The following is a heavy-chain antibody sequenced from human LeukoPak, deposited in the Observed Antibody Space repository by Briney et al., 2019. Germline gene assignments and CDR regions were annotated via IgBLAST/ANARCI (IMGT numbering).Heavy chain of an antibody. CDR3: AKGGDITSSQFDS. Sequence: SETLSLTCSVSGRSISSSSYYWGWIRQPPGRGLEWIGSIYYSGSTYYNKSRMSRVNRSIDTSKNQFSLKLSSVTAADTAVYYCAKGGDITSSQFDSWGQGNLVTVSS. V-gene: IGHV4-39*07. CDR1: GRSISSSSYY. CDR2: IYYSGST. D-gene: IGHD5-12*01. J-gene: IGHJ4*02.